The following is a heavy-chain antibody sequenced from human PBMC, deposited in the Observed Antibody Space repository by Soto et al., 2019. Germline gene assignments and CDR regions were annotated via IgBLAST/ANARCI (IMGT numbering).Heavy chain of an antibody. CDR1: GFTFSSYG. Sequence: QVQLVESGGGVVQPGRSLRLSCAASGFTFSSYGMHWVRQAPGKGLEWVAVISYDGSNKYYADSVKGRFTISRDNSKNTLYLQMNSLRAEDTAVYYCAKHKDYGMDVSVQGTTVTVSS. J-gene: IGHJ6*02. V-gene: IGHV3-30*18. CDR3: AKHKDYGMDV. CDR2: ISYDGSNK.